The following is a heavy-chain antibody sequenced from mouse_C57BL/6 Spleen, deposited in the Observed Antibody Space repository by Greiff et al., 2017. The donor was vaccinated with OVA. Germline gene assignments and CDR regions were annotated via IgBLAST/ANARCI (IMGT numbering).Heavy chain of an antibody. D-gene: IGHD1-1*01. CDR3: ARDGATVVADAMDY. V-gene: IGHV1-80*01. CDR1: GYAFSSYW. CDR2: MYPGDGDT. J-gene: IGHJ4*01. Sequence: QVQLQQSGAELVKPGASVKISCKASGYAFSSYWMNWVKQRPGKGLEWIGQMYPGDGDTNYNGKFKGKATLTADKSSSTAYMQLSSLTSEDSAVYFCARDGATVVADAMDYWGQGTSVTVSS.